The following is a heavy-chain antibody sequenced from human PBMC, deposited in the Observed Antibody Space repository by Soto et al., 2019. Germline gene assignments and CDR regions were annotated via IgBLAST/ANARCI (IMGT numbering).Heavy chain of an antibody. J-gene: IGHJ4*02. V-gene: IGHV3-48*02. CDR1: GFPFSFYS. D-gene: IGHD1-1*01. Sequence: PGGSLRLSCAASGFPFSFYSMTWVRQAPGKGLEWISYITSTSSAINYADSVRGRFTISRDNAMRSLFLHMNSLRDEDTAVHYCARVGKGAAYTHGLYYFDYWGQGALVTVSS. CDR3: ARVGKGAAYTHGLYYFDY. CDR2: ITSTSSAI.